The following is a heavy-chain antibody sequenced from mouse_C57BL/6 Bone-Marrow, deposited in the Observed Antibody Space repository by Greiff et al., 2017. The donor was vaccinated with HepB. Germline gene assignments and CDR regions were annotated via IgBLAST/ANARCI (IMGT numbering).Heavy chain of an antibody. CDR1: GYSFTGYY. D-gene: IGHD2-12*01. V-gene: IGHV1-42*01. J-gene: IGHJ3*01. CDR2: INPSTGGT. Sequence: VQLQQSGPELVKPGASVKISCKASGYSFTGYYMNWVKQSPEKSLEWIGEINPSTGGTTYNQKFKAKATLTVDKSSSTAYMQLKSLTSEDSAVYDCARGRRRRGPWFAYWGQGTLVTVSA. CDR3: ARGRRRRGPWFAY.